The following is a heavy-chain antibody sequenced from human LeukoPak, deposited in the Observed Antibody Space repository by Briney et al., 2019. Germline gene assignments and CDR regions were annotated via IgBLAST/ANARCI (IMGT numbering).Heavy chain of an antibody. CDR3: ALLSGGTFDY. Sequence: GGSLRLSCAGSGFFVTANYLAWARQAPGKGLEWVSTISIGGDTYYGDSVKGRSAISRDESTNTLSPHLDSLRVEDMGVYYCALLSGGTFDYWGQGTLVTVSS. CDR1: GFFVTANY. D-gene: IGHD2/OR15-2a*01. J-gene: IGHJ4*02. V-gene: IGHV3-53*01. CDR2: ISIGGDT.